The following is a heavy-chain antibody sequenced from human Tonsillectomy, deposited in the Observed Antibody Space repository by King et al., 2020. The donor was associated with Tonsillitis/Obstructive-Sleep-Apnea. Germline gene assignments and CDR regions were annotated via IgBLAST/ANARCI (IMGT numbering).Heavy chain of an antibody. CDR3: AKDIKPYDFWSGFLMDV. CDR1: GFTFDDYT. D-gene: IGHD3-3*01. CDR2: ISWVGGST. J-gene: IGHJ6*04. Sequence: VQLVESGGVVVQPGGSLRLSCAASGFTFDDYTMHWVLQAPGKGLEWVSSISWVGGSTYYADSVKGRVTISRDNSKNPLYLQMNSLRTEDTALYYCAKDIKPYDFWSGFLMDVWGKGTTVTVSS. V-gene: IGHV3-43*01.